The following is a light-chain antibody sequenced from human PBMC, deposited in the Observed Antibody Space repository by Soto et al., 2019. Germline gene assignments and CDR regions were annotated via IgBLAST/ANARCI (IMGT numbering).Light chain of an antibody. CDR3: CSYAGSFTWV. CDR1: TGDVGSYNF. V-gene: IGLV2-11*01. CDR2: DAS. Sequence: QSALTQPRSVSGSPGQSVTISCTGTTGDVGSYNFVSWYQHHPGKAPKLMIYDASKRPSEVPDRFSASKSDNTASLTISGLQAEDEADYYCCSYAGSFTWVFGGGTKLTVL. J-gene: IGLJ3*02.